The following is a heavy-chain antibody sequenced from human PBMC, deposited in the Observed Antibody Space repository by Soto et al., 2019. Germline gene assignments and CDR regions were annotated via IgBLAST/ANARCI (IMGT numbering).Heavy chain of an antibody. CDR3: ARRCSIIISRSTTRGMLV. J-gene: IGHJ6*02. D-gene: IGHD3-3*02. Sequence: SETLSLTCAVYGGSSSGYYWSWIRQPPGKGLEWIGEINHSGSTNYNPSLKSRVTISVDTSKNQFSLKLSSVTAADTAVYYCARRCSIIISRSTTRGMLVCCPGTIVSV. CDR1: GGSSSGYY. CDR2: INHSGST. V-gene: IGHV4-34*01.